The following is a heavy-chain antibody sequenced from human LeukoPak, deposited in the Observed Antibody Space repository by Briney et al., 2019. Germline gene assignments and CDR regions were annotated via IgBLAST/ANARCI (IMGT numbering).Heavy chain of an antibody. CDR1: GASISTNSYY. CDR3: AREGKGYSYGQHFDY. Sequence: PSETLSLTCTVSGASISTNSYYWGWIRQPPGKGLEWIGSIYYSGSTYYNPSLKSRVTISVDTSKNQFSLKLSSVTAADTAVYYCAREGKGYSYGQHFDYWGQGTLVTVSS. V-gene: IGHV4-39*07. CDR2: IYYSGST. D-gene: IGHD5-18*01. J-gene: IGHJ4*02.